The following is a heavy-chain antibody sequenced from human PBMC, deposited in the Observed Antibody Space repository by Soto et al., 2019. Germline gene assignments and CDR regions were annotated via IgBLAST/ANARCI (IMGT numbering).Heavy chain of an antibody. CDR2: IKSKTDGGTT. J-gene: IGHJ4*02. D-gene: IGHD3-9*01. V-gene: IGHV3-15*07. CDR3: TTEELRYFDWLLTFDY. CDR1: GFTFSNAW. Sequence: PGVSLRLSCAASGFTFSNAWMKWVRQAPGKGLEWVGRIKSKTDGGTTDYAAPVKGRFTISRDDSKNTLYLQMNSLKTEDTAVYYCTTEELRYFDWLLTFDYWRQGTLVTVSS.